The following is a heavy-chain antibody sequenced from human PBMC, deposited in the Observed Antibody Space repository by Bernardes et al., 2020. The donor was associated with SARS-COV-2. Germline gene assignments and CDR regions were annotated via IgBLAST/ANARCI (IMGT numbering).Heavy chain of an antibody. CDR2: ITRDGTT. V-gene: IGHV3-23*01. CDR1: GFIFSTYT. CDR3: AKWGGYGDS. Sequence: GGSLRLSCAASGFIFSTYTISWVRQAPGKGLEWVSAITRDGTTYFIDSVKGRFTISRDNSRSTVYLQLNSLRADDTAVYYCAKWGGYGDSWGQGTLVAVSS. J-gene: IGHJ4*02. D-gene: IGHD5-18*01.